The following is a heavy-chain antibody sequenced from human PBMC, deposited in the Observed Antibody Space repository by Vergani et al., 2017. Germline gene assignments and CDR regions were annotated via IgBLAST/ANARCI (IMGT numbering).Heavy chain of an antibody. J-gene: IGHJ2*01. CDR2: IYYSGTT. CDR1: GAYVGSGGYY. CDR3: ARVGHLVAVTGEGPSLDL. Sequence: QVQLQESGPGLVKASQTLSLTCSVSGAYVGSGGYYWTWVRQRPGMGLDWIGYIYYSGTTYYNPSLEGRLTISLDTSENHLSLKLTSVTAADTAVYYCARVGHLVAVTGEGPSLDLWGRGTLVTVSS. D-gene: IGHD2-21*02. V-gene: IGHV4-31*03.